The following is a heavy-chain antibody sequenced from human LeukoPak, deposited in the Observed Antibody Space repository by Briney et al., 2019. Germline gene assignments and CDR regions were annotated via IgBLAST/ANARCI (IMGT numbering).Heavy chain of an antibody. CDR1: GFTFSSYA. CDR3: ARDWTIFGVVMETDMDV. V-gene: IGHV3-30-3*01. Sequence: GGSLRLSCAASGFTFSSYAMHWVRQAPGKGLEWVAVISYDGSDKYYADSVKGRFTISRDNAKNSLYLQMNSLRAEDTAVYYCARDWTIFGVVMETDMDVWGKGTTVTVSS. CDR2: ISYDGSDK. J-gene: IGHJ6*03. D-gene: IGHD3-3*01.